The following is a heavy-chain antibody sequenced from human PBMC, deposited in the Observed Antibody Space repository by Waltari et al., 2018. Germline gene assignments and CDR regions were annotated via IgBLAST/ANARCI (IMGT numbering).Heavy chain of an antibody. J-gene: IGHJ3*02. CDR2: ISYDGSNK. V-gene: IGHV3-30-3*01. Sequence: QVQLVASGGGVVQPGRSLRLSCAASGFTFSSYARHWVRQAPGKGLEWVAVISYDGSNKYYADSVKGRFTISRDNSKNTLYLQMNSLRAEDTAVYYCAGYLFGSAFDIWGQGTMVTVSS. CDR1: GFTFSSYA. D-gene: IGHD2-21*01. CDR3: AGYLFGSAFDI.